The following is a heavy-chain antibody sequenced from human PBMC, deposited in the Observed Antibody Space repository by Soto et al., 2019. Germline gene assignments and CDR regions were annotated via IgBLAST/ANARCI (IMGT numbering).Heavy chain of an antibody. V-gene: IGHV4-59*01. CDR1: GGSISSYY. D-gene: IGHD2-21*02. CDR2: IYYSGST. Sequence: SETLSLTCTVSGGSISSYYWSWIRQPPGKGLEWIGYIYYSGSTNYNPSLKSRVTISVDTSKNQFSLKLSSVTAADTAVYYCARAIAYCGGDCYEYYCDYWGQGTLVTVSS. CDR3: ARAIAYCGGDCYEYYCDY. J-gene: IGHJ4*02.